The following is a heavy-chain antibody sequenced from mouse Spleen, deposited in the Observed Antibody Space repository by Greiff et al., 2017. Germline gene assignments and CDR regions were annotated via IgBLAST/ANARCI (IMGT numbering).Heavy chain of an antibody. CDR1: GFSLTSYG. V-gene: IGHV2-2*01. D-gene: IGHD1-1*01. J-gene: IGHJ4*01. CDR2: IWSGGST. Sequence: QVQLKESGPGLVQPSQSLSITCTVSGFSLTSYGVHWVRQSPGKGLEWLGVIWSGGSTDYNAAFISRLSISKDNSKSQVFFKMNSLQADDTAIYYCARGGTTVVATWEAMDYWGQGTSVTVSS. CDR3: ARGGTTVVATWEAMDY.